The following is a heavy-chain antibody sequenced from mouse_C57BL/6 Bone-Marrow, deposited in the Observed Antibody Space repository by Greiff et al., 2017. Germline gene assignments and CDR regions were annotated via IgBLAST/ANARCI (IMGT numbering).Heavy chain of an antibody. J-gene: IGHJ4*01. CDR3: ARDYYGSRYAMDY. CDR1: GYAFSSYW. CDR2: IYPGDGDT. D-gene: IGHD1-1*01. V-gene: IGHV1-80*01. Sequence: VMLVESGAELVKPGASVKISCKASGYAFSSYWMNWVKQRPGKGLEWIGQIYPGDGDTNYNGKFKGKATLTADKSSSTAYMQLSSLTSEDSAVYFCARDYYGSRYAMDYWGQGTSVTVSS.